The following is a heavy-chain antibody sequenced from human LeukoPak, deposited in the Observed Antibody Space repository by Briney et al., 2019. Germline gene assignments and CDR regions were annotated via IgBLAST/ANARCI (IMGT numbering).Heavy chain of an antibody. Sequence: SQTLSLTCTVSGGSISSGSYYWSWIRQPAGKGLEWIGRIYTSGSTNYNPSLKSRVTISVDTSKNQFSLKLSSVTAADTAVYYCARANRGGDFKGPLNYYYYYMDVWGKGTTVTVSS. CDR2: IYTSGST. CDR1: GGSISSGSYY. V-gene: IGHV4-61*02. J-gene: IGHJ6*03. D-gene: IGHD3-3*01. CDR3: ARANRGGDFKGPLNYYYYYMDV.